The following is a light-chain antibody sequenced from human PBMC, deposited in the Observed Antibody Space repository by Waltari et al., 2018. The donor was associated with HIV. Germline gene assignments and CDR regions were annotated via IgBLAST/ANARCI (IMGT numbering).Light chain of an antibody. CDR2: AAS. V-gene: IGKV1-39*01. J-gene: IGKJ3*01. CDR3: LQTYNTPLT. CDR1: RNIHKF. Sequence: DIQMTQSPPSLSASVGDRVILTCRASRNIHKFSNWFQQKPGKAPELLILAASTLHSGVSSRFSGSGSGTDFTLTINSLQREDFATYYCLQTYNTPLTFGPGTKLDF.